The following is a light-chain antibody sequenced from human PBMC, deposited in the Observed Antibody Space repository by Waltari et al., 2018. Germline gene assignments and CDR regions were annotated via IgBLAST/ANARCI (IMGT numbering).Light chain of an antibody. V-gene: IGKV1-8*01. Sequence: AIRMTQSPSSLSASTGDRVTITCRASQDVSTYVSWYQQKPGKVPKLRRYAASTLQSGVPSRFSGSGSGTNFSLTIACLQSDDFAVYYCQQYYTYPVAFGGGAKVEVK. CDR2: AAS. CDR3: QQYYTYPVA. J-gene: IGKJ4*01. CDR1: QDVSTY.